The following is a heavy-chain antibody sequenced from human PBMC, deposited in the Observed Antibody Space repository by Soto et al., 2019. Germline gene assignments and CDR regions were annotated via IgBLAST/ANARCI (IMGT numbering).Heavy chain of an antibody. J-gene: IGHJ4*02. CDR1: RGSISTYY. D-gene: IGHD2-15*01. V-gene: IGHV4-59*08. CDR2: IHYSGST. CDR3: VRREVVTATDYYFDY. Sequence: SETLSLTCTVSRGSISTYYWSWIRQPPGKGLEWLGSIHYSGSTNYNPSLKSRVTISVDTSKNQFSLKLTSVTAADTALYYCVRREVVTATDYYFDYWGQGTLVTVSS.